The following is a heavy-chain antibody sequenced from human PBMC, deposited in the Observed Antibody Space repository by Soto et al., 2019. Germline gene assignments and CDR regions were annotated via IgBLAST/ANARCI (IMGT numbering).Heavy chain of an antibody. V-gene: IGHV1-69*13. CDR1: GGTFSSCA. CDR2: IIPIFGTA. J-gene: IGHJ5*02. CDR3: ARDGSGYGGKGDVRFDP. D-gene: IGHD6-25*01. Sequence: ASVKVSCKASGGTFSSCAISWVRQAPGQGLEWMGGIIPIFGTANYAQKFQGRVTITADESTSTAYMELSSLRSEDTAVYYCARDGSGYGGKGDVRFDPWGQGTLVAVSS.